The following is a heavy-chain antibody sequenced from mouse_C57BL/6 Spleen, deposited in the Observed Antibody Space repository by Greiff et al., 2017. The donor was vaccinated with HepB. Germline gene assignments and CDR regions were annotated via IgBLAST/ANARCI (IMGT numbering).Heavy chain of an antibody. CDR2: INYDGSST. CDR3: ARDGYSFDY. V-gene: IGHV5-16*01. CDR1: GFTFSDYY. J-gene: IGHJ2*01. D-gene: IGHD2-3*01. Sequence: VQLKESEGGLVQPGSSMKLSCTASGFTFSDYYMAWVRQVPEKGLEWVANINYDGSSTYYLDSLKSRFIISRDNAKNILYLQMSSLKSEDTATYYCARDGYSFDYWGQGTTLTVSS.